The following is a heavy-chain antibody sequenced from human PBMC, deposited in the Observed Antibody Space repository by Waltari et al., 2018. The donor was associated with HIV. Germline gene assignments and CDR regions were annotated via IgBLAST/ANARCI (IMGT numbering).Heavy chain of an antibody. D-gene: IGHD2-21*02. J-gene: IGHJ3*01. CDR1: RFTSSNYE. CDR2: ISGSGSTI. V-gene: IGHV3-48*03. Sequence: EVQLVESGGGAVEPGGALGRSCVVSRFTSSNYEMNWVRQAPGKDLEWISYISGSGSTIYYSDSVKGRFTISRDNAKNALYLRMNYLTAEDTAIYYCARDGHHGVTKRGNAFDLWGQGTMVTVSP. CDR3: ARDGHHGVTKRGNAFDL.